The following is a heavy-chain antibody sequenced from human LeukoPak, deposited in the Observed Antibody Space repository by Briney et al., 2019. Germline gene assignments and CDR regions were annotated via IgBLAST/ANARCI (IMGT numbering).Heavy chain of an antibody. V-gene: IGHV1-69*05. J-gene: IGHJ5*02. CDR2: IIRIFGTA. CDR3: ARGRSCSSTSCLAWKYWFDP. Sequence: SSVTVSCLSSVCTFSQYASNWVGQAPSRGRDGVGGIIRIFGTANYAQKFKSRVTITTDESTSTAYMELSSLRSEDTAVYYCARGRSCSSTSCLAWKYWFDPWGQGTLVTVSS. CDR1: VCTFSQYA. D-gene: IGHD2-2*01.